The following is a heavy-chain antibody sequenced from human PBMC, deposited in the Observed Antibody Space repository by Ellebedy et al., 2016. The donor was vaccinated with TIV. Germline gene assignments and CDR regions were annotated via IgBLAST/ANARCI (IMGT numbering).Heavy chain of an antibody. CDR1: GYTFTGYY. Sequence: ASVKVSCKASGYTFTGYYMHWVRQAPGQGPEWMGWINPNSGGTNYAQKFQGRVTMTRDTSISTAYMELNRLKSDDTAVYYCARGEQYSYDYWGQGTLVTVSS. J-gene: IGHJ4*02. CDR2: INPNSGGT. CDR3: ARGEQYSYDY. V-gene: IGHV1-2*02. D-gene: IGHD5-18*01.